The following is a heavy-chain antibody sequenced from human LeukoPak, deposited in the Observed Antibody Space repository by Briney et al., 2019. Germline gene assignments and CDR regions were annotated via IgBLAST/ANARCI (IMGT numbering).Heavy chain of an antibody. V-gene: IGHV3-30-3*01. J-gene: IGHJ4*02. D-gene: IGHD4-17*01. CDR2: IGHDGTEK. Sequence: GSSLTLSCVASGLSFSSYAMHWVRQAPGKGLEWVAVIGHDGTEKYYGDSVKGRFTISRDNSKNTLYLQMNSLRAEDTALYYCARDGHGVPLDYWGQGTLVTVSP. CDR1: GLSFSSYA. CDR3: ARDGHGVPLDY.